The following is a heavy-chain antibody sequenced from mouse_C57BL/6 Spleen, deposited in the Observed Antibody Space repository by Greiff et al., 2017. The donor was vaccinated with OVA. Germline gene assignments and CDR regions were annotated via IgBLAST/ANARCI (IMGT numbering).Heavy chain of an antibody. V-gene: IGHV5-6*01. Sequence: EVQVVESGGDLVKPGGSLKLSCAASGFTFSSYGMSWVRQTPDKRLEWVATISSGGSYTYYPDSVKGRFTISRDNAKNTLYLQMSSLKSEDTAMYYCARHRTGVTDYWGQGTTLTVSS. CDR3: ARHRTGVTDY. J-gene: IGHJ2*01. CDR1: GFTFSSYG. CDR2: ISSGGSYT. D-gene: IGHD4-1*01.